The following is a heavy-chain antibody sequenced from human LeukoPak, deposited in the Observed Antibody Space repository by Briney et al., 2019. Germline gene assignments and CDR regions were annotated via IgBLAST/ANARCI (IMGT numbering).Heavy chain of an antibody. CDR2: IYYSGST. Sequence: PSETLSLTCTVSCGSISSYYWSWIRQPPGKGLEWIGYIYYSGSTNYNPSLKSRVTISVDTSKNQFSLKLSSVTAADTAVYYCASQPRKVDNWLDPWGRGTLVTVSS. V-gene: IGHV4-59*01. J-gene: IGHJ5*02. CDR1: CGSISSYY. D-gene: IGHD1-14*01. CDR3: ASQPRKVDNWLDP.